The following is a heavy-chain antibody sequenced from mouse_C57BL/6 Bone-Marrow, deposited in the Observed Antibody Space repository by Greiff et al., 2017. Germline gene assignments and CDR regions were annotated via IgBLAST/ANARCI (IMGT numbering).Heavy chain of an antibody. D-gene: IGHD2-3*01. Sequence: EVQLVESGGGLVKPGGSLKLSCAASGFTFSSYAMSWVRQTPEKRLEWVATISDGGSYTYYPDNVKGRFTISRDNAKNNLYLQMSHLKSEDTAMYYCARAGWTGFAYWGQGTLVTVSA. V-gene: IGHV5-4*01. CDR1: GFTFSSYA. CDR3: ARAGWTGFAY. J-gene: IGHJ3*01. CDR2: ISDGGSYT.